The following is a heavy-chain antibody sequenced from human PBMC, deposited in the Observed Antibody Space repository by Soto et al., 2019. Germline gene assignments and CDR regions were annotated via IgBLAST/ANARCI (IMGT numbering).Heavy chain of an antibody. Sequence: SETLSLTCAVYGGSFSGYYWSWIRQPPGKGLEWIGEINHSGSTNYNPSLKSRVTISVDTSKNQFSLKLSSVTAADTAVYYCARAAPIPASTFDQWGEVTLFTLS. CDR3: ARAAPIPASTFDQ. CDR1: GGSFSGYY. D-gene: IGHD2-2*01. CDR2: INHSGST. V-gene: IGHV4-34*01. J-gene: IGHJ4*02.